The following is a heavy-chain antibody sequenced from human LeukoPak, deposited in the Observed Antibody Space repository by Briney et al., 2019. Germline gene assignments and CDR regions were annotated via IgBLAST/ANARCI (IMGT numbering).Heavy chain of an antibody. CDR1: GFTFTSYG. CDR2: ISGSGDGT. D-gene: IGHD3-10*01. Sequence: PGGTLRLSCAASGFTFTSYGMNWVRQAPGKGLEWVSSISGSGDGTYYADSVKGRFTISRDSSKNTLYLQMSSLRAEDTAVYYCAKLRAYYFGSESTFDYWGQGTLVTVSS. V-gene: IGHV3-23*01. J-gene: IGHJ4*02. CDR3: AKLRAYYFGSESTFDY.